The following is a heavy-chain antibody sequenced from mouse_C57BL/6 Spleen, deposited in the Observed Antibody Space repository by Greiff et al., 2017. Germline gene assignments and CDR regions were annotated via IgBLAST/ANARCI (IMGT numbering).Heavy chain of an antibody. Sequence: QVQLKQSGPELVKPGASVKISCKASGYAFSSSWMNWVKQRPGKGLEWIGRIYPGDGDTNHNGKFKGKATLTADKSSSTAYMQLSSLTSEDSAVYFCAGGIYDGYYSAWFAYWGQGTLVTVSA. CDR2: IYPGDGDT. J-gene: IGHJ3*01. V-gene: IGHV1-82*01. CDR3: AGGIYDGYYSAWFAY. CDR1: GYAFSSSW. D-gene: IGHD2-3*01.